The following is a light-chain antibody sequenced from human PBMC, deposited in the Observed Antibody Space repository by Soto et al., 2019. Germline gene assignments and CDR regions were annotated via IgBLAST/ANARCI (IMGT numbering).Light chain of an antibody. V-gene: IGKV3-15*01. CDR1: QSLSSS. CDR2: GAS. J-gene: IGKJ1*01. Sequence: EIVMTQSPATLSVSPGERATLSCRASQSLSSSLAWYQSKPGQAPRLLIYGASTRATGIPVRFSGSGSGTDFTLTISSLQSEDFAVYYCQQYNNWLRTFGQGTKVEIK. CDR3: QQYNNWLRT.